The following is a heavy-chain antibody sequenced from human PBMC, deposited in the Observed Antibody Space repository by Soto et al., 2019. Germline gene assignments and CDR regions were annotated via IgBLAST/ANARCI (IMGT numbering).Heavy chain of an antibody. V-gene: IGHV1-69*13. CDR2: IIPIFGTA. CDR3: ARDRYCSGGSCYSFAFDI. CDR1: GGTFSSYA. D-gene: IGHD2-15*01. J-gene: IGHJ3*02. Sequence: VKVSCKASGGTFSSYAISWVRQAPGQGLEWMGGIIPIFGTANYAQKFRGRVTITADESTSTAYMELSSLRSEDTAVYYCARDRYCSGGSCYSFAFDIWGQGTMVTVSS.